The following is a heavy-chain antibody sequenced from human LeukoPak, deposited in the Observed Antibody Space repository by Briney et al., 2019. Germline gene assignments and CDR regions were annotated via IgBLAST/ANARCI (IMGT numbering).Heavy chain of an antibody. CDR3: ARARIYCSGGSCYHRRKNWFDP. D-gene: IGHD2-15*01. J-gene: IGHJ5*02. CDR1: GGSFSGYY. Sequence: SETLSLTCAVYGGSFSGYYWSWIRQPPGKGLEWIGEINHSGSTNYNPSLKSRVTISVDTSKNQFSLKLSSVPAADTAVYYCARARIYCSGGSCYHRRKNWFDPWGQGTLVTVSS. V-gene: IGHV4-34*01. CDR2: INHSGST.